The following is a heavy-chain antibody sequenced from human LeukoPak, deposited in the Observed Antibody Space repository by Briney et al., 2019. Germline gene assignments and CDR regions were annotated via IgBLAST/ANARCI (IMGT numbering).Heavy chain of an antibody. J-gene: IGHJ4*02. CDR1: GFTFSSYA. CDR3: AKDTYDSSGYYSD. CDR2: ISYDGSNK. Sequence: GGSLRLSCAAAGFTFSSYAMHWVRQAPGKGLEWVAVISYDGSNKYYADSVKGRFTISRDNSKNTLYLQMNSLRAEDTAVYYCAKDTYDSSGYYSDWGQGTLVTASS. V-gene: IGHV3-30-3*01. D-gene: IGHD3-22*01.